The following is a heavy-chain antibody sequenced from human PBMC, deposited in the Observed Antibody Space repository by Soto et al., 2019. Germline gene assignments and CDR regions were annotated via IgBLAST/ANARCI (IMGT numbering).Heavy chain of an antibody. V-gene: IGHV4-59*01. D-gene: IGHD2-21*02. CDR3: ARDLWGYCGTDCYPLDV. CDR1: GGTISRYY. Sequence: QVQLQESGPGLVKPSETLSLTCTVSGGTISRYYWSWIRQPPGKGLEWIGYMYNTGSTVYNPSFTSRVTISVATSKTQFSLKLNSVTAADTAVYYCARDLWGYCGTDCYPLDVWGQGTTVTVSS. CDR2: MYNTGST. J-gene: IGHJ6*02.